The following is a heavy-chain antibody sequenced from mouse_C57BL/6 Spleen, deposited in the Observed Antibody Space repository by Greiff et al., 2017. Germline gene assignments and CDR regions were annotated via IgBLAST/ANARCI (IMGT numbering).Heavy chain of an antibody. Sequence: VQLQQPGAELVRPGSSVKLSCKASGYTFTSYWMDWVKQRPGQGLEWIGNIYPSDSETHYNQKFKDKATLTVDKSSSTAYMQLSSLTSEDSAVYYCARLYYYGSSSYYYAMDYWGQGTSVTVSS. CDR1: GYTFTSYW. D-gene: IGHD1-1*01. V-gene: IGHV1-61*01. CDR2: IYPSDSET. CDR3: ARLYYYGSSSYYYAMDY. J-gene: IGHJ4*01.